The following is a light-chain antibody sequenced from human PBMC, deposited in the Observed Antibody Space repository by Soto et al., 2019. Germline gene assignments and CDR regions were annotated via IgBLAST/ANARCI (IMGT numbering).Light chain of an antibody. Sequence: EIVLTQSPGTLSLSPGERATLSCRASQSVSSSYLAWYQQKPGQAPRLLIDGASSRATGIPDRFSGSGSGPDFTLTISRLEPEDFAVYYCQQYGSSPLTCGGGTKVEIK. CDR2: GAS. J-gene: IGKJ4*01. CDR1: QSVSSSY. V-gene: IGKV3-20*01. CDR3: QQYGSSPLT.